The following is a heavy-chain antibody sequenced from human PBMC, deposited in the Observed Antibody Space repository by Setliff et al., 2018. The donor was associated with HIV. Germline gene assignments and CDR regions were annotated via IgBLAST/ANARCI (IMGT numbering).Heavy chain of an antibody. CDR3: VKDVVKFWSGSGALDL. CDR2: IWHDESKK. V-gene: IGHV3-30*02. J-gene: IGHJ4*02. CDR1: GFTFNSYG. D-gene: IGHD3-3*01. Sequence: GESLKISCAASGFTFNSYGMHWVRQAPGKGLEWVSLIWHDESKKEYAESVKGRFNILRDDSKKTVDLQMNSLRADDTAVYYCVKDVVKFWSGSGALDLWGPGTLVTVSS.